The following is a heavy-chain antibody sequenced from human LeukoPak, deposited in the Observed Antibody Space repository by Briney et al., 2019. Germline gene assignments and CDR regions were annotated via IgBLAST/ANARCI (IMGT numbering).Heavy chain of an antibody. D-gene: IGHD5-18*01. J-gene: IGHJ4*02. CDR1: GFTFSSYG. Sequence: GGSLRLSCAASGFTFSSYGIHWVRQAPGKGLEWVAVISYTGNNKYYGDSVKGRFTISRDNSKNTVYLQMNSLRAEDTALYYCAALVDTAMVKVDYWGQGTLVTVSS. CDR3: AALVDTAMVKVDY. V-gene: IGHV3-30*03. CDR2: ISYTGNNK.